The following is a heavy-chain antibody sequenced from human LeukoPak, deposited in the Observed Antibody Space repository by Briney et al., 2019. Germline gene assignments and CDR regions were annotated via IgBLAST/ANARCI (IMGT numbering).Heavy chain of an antibody. CDR3: ARDRYGDGFAHFDY. V-gene: IGHV1-46*01. CDR1: GYSFTSYY. CDR2: INPSAGTT. D-gene: IGHD5-24*01. J-gene: IGHJ4*02. Sequence: ASVKVSCKASGYSFTSYYMHWVRQAPGQGLEWMGLINPSAGTTTYAQKFQGRVTVTRDTSTSTVYMDLSSLKSEDTAVYYCARDRYGDGFAHFDYWGQGALVTVSS.